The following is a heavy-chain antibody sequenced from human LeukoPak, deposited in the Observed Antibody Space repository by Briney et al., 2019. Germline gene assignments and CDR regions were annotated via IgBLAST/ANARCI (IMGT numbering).Heavy chain of an antibody. CDR1: GDSISSYY. Sequence: SETLSLTCTVSGDSISSYYWSWLRQPPGKGLEWIGYIYHSGSTNYNPSLKSRATISVDTSKNQFSLKLSSVTAADTAVYYCARDRVRGVLMVYAYYYYMDVWGKGTTVTVSS. CDR2: IYHSGST. CDR3: ARDRVRGVLMVYAYYYYMDV. V-gene: IGHV4-59*12. D-gene: IGHD2-8*01. J-gene: IGHJ6*03.